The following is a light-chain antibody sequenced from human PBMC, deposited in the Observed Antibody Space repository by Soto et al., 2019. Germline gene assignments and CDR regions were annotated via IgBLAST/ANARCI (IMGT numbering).Light chain of an antibody. CDR2: GAS. J-gene: IGKJ3*01. V-gene: IGKV3-20*01. CDR1: QSVSSY. CDR3: QQYGT. Sequence: EIVLTQSPATLSLSPEERATLSCRASQSVSSYLAWYQQKPGQAPRLLIYGASSRATGIPDRFSGSGSGTDFTLTISRLEPEDFAVYYWQQYGTFGPGTKVDIK.